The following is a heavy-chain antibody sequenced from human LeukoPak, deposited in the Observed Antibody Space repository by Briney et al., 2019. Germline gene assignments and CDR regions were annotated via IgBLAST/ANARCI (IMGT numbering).Heavy chain of an antibody. V-gene: IGHV1-18*01. CDR1: GYTFTSYG. D-gene: IGHD5-18*01. CDR3: ARDGYSYGTRTGFDP. J-gene: IGHJ5*02. CDR2: ISAYNGNT. Sequence: ASVKVSCTASGYTFTSYGISWVRQAPGQGLEWMGWISAYNGNTNYAQKLQGRVTMTTDTSTSTAYMELRSLRSDDTAVYYCARDGYSYGTRTGFDPWGQGTLVTVSS.